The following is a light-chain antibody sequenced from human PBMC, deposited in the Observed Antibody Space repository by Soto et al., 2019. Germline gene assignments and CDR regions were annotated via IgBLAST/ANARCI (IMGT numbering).Light chain of an antibody. Sequence: QSALTQPPSASGSPGQSVTISCTGTSSDVGGSNYVSWYQQHPDKAPKLMIYEVNKRPSGVPDRFSGSKSGNTASLTVSGLQAEDEADYYCSSYAGNTYFVRFGGGTKVTVL. V-gene: IGLV2-8*01. CDR3: SSYAGNTYFVR. CDR2: EVN. J-gene: IGLJ2*01. CDR1: SSDVGGSNY.